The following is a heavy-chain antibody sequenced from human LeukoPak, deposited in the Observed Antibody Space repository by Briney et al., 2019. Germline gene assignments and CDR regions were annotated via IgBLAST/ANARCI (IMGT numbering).Heavy chain of an antibody. D-gene: IGHD3-10*01. V-gene: IGHV4-39*02. CDR3: ARDNYYASGRPDQNYYYMDV. J-gene: IGHJ6*03. CDR2: IYYSGST. Sequence: SETLSLTCTVSGGSISTSSYYWSWIRQPPGKGLECIGSIYYSGSTYYSPSLKSRVTISVDASKSQFYLKLSSVTAADTAVYYCARDNYYASGRPDQNYYYMDVWGQGTLVTVSS. CDR1: GGSISTSSYY.